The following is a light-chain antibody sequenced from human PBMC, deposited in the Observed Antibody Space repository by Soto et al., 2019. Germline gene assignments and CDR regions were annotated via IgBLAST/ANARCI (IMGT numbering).Light chain of an antibody. Sequence: EIVMTQSPVTLSVSPGERVTLSCRASQSISNNLAWYQQKSGQAPRLLIYAASTTVAGIPARFSGSGSGTEFTLTISSLQSEDFAIYYCQQYNNWPPVTFGQGTRLDIK. V-gene: IGKV3-15*01. CDR1: QSISNN. CDR2: AAS. CDR3: QQYNNWPPVT. J-gene: IGKJ5*01.